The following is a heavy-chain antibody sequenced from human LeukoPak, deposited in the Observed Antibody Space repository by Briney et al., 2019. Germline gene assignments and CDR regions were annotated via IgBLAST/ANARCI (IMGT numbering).Heavy chain of an antibody. CDR2: INHSGST. D-gene: IGHD3-22*01. CDR3: ARVIGYDSSGYYHMDAFDI. V-gene: IGHV4-34*01. Sequence: SETLSLTCAVYGGSFSGSYWSWIRQPPGKGLEWIGEINHSGSTNYNPSLKSRVTISVDTSKNQFSLKLSSVTAADTAVYYCARVIGYDSSGYYHMDAFDIWGQGTMVTVSS. CDR1: GGSFSGSY. J-gene: IGHJ3*02.